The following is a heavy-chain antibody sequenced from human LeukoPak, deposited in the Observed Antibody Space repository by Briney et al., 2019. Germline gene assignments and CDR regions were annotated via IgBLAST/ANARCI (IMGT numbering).Heavy chain of an antibody. CDR3: ARGWTAAHGYFDY. D-gene: IGHD6-13*01. Sequence: SQTLSLTCTVSGGSISSGDYYWTWIRQPPGKGLEWIGYIYYSGSTNYNPSLKSRVTISVDTSKNQFSLKLSSVTAADTAVYYCARGWTAAHGYFDYWGQGTLVTVSS. J-gene: IGHJ4*02. V-gene: IGHV4-61*08. CDR1: GGSISSGDYY. CDR2: IYYSGST.